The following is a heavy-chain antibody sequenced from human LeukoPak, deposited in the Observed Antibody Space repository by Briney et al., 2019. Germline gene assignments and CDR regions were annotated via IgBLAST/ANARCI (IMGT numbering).Heavy chain of an antibody. V-gene: IGHV1-18*04. D-gene: IGHD3-10*01. J-gene: IGHJ4*02. CDR2: ISAYNSNT. CDR1: GYTFTGYN. CDR3: ARDTPSYGSGSYYNMALDY. Sequence: ASVKVSCKASGYTFTGYNMHWVRQAPGQGLEWMGWISAYNSNTNYAQKLQGRVTMTTDTSTSTAYMELRSLRSDDTAVYYCARDTPSYGSGSYYNMALDYWGQGTLVTVSS.